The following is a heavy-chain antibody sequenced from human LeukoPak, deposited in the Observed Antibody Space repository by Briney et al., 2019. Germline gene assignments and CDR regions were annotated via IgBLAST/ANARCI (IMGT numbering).Heavy chain of an antibody. CDR2: IIPIFGTA. CDR3: ALEMAATIDAFDI. CDR1: GGTFSSYA. J-gene: IGHJ3*02. V-gene: IGHV1-69*06. D-gene: IGHD5-24*01. Sequence: SVKVSCKASGGTFSSYAISWVRQAPGQGLEWMGGIIPIFGTANYAQKFQGRVTITADKSTSTVYMELSSLRSEDTAVYYCALEMAATIDAFDIWGQGTMVTVSS.